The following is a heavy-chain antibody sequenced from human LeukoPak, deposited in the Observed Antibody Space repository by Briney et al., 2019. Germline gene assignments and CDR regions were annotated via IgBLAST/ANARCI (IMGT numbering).Heavy chain of an antibody. CDR3: ARDRWPEGEVVD. CDR1: GFTLSRYW. D-gene: IGHD1-26*01. Sequence: GGSLRLSCSASGFTLSRYWMHWVRQAPGKGLVWVSCINSDGSGTNYADSVKGRFTISRDNAKNTVYLQMNSLTAEDTAVYYCARDRWPEGEVVDWGQGTLVTVSS. CDR2: INSDGSGT. V-gene: IGHV3-74*01. J-gene: IGHJ4*02.